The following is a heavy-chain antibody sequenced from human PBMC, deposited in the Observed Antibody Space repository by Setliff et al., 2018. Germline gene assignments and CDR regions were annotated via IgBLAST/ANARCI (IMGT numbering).Heavy chain of an antibody. CDR3: RQAVVGRDVFDV. D-gene: IGHD1-1*01. J-gene: IGHJ3*01. CDR1: GESFDTYY. V-gene: IGHV4-34*01. Sequence: LSLTCTVFGESFDTYYWSWIRQPPGKGLEWFGEINQSGGGDYNPSFKGRVTISVDTSKKQFSLTLRYVTAADTALYYCRQAVVGRDVFDVWGQGTVVTVSS. CDR2: INQSGGG.